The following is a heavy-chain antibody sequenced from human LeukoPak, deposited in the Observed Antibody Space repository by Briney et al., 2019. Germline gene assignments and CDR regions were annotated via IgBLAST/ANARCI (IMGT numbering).Heavy chain of an antibody. CDR1: GDSISSYY. V-gene: IGHV4-4*07. D-gene: IGHD6-19*01. Sequence: SETLSLTCSVSGDSISSYYWSWIRQPAGKGLEWIGRIFAGSGSTTYNPSLKSRVTMSVDTSNNQFSLKLSSVTAADTAVYYCVRDRGAVAGDNWFDPWGQGTLVTVSP. CDR2: IFAGSGST. J-gene: IGHJ5*02. CDR3: VRDRGAVAGDNWFDP.